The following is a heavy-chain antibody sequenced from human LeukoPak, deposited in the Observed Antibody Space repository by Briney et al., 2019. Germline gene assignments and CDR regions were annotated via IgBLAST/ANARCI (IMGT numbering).Heavy chain of an antibody. CDR2: IHTSGST. J-gene: IGHJ4*02. D-gene: IGHD3-10*01. CDR3: ARVGRFGESSPLDY. CDR1: DDSITMYY. Sequence: SETLSLTCTVSDDSITMYYWTWIRQPAGKGLEWIGRIHTSGSTNYNPSLKSRVTMSVDTSKNQFSLKLSSVTAADTAVYYCARVGRFGESSPLDYWGQGTLVTVSS. V-gene: IGHV4-4*07.